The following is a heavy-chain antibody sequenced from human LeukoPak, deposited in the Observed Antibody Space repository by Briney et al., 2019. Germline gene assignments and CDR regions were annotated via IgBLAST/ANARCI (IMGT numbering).Heavy chain of an antibody. D-gene: IGHD6-13*01. CDR2: IIPIFGTA. CDR3: ARVGQQLVLLPFLDY. CDR1: GGTFSSYA. Sequence: GASVKVSCKASGGTFSSYAISWLRQAPGQGLEWMGGIIPIFGTANYAQKFQGRVTITADESTSTAYMELSSLRSEDTAVYYCARVGQQLVLLPFLDYWGQGTLVTVSS. V-gene: IGHV1-69*13. J-gene: IGHJ4*02.